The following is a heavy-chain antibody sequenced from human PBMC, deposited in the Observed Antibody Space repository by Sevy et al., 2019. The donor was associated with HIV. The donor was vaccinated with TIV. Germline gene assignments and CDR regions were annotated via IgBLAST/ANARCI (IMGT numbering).Heavy chain of an antibody. CDR2: ISYDGSNK. CDR3: AKDQGGYSYGLRGYYYYGMDV. Sequence: GGSLRLSCAASGFTFSSYGMHWVRQAPGKGLEWVAVISYDGSNKYYADSVKGRFTISRDNSKNTLSLQMNSLRAEDTAVYYCAKDQGGYSYGLRGYYYYGMDVWGQRTTVTVSS. CDR1: GFTFSSYG. D-gene: IGHD5-18*01. J-gene: IGHJ6*02. V-gene: IGHV3-30*18.